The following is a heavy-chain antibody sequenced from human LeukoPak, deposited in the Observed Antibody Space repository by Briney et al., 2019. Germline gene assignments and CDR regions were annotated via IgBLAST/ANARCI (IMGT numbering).Heavy chain of an antibody. D-gene: IGHD3-22*01. CDR1: GFTFSSYE. CDR2: ISGSGGST. CDR3: AKDRGYYDSGGLFDY. V-gene: IGHV3-23*01. Sequence: GGSLRLSCAASGFTFSSYEMNWVRQAPGKGLEWVSAISGSGGSTYYADSVKGRFTISRDNSKNTLYLPMNSLRTEDTAVYYCAKDRGYYDSGGLFDYWGQGTLVTVSS. J-gene: IGHJ4*02.